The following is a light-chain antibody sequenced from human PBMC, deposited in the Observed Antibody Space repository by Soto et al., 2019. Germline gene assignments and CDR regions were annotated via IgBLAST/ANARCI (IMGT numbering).Light chain of an antibody. CDR2: WAS. CDR1: QSVLFSSNNKNY. Sequence: DIVMTQSPDSLAVSLGERATINCKSSQSVLFSSNNKNYLAWYQHKAGQPPKLLIYWASTRESGVPDRFSGSGSGTDFTLTISSLQAEDVAVYYCQQYYNTPWTFGQGTKVEIK. CDR3: QQYYNTPWT. V-gene: IGKV4-1*01. J-gene: IGKJ1*01.